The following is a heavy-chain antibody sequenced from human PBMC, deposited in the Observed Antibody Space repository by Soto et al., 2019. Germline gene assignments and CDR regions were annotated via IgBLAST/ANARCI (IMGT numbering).Heavy chain of an antibody. CDR1: GCSHNSGCFS. D-gene: IGHD6-13*01. V-gene: IGHV4-30-2*01. CDR3: ARERAAGTHYGMDV. J-gene: IGHJ6*02. CDR2: IYHSGST. Sequence: SETPSPTCAVFGCSHNSGCFSWGLDRQTPGKGLEWIGYIYHSGSTYYNPSLKSRVTISVDRSKNQFSLKLSSVTAADTAVYYCARERAAGTHYGMDVWGQGTTVTVSS.